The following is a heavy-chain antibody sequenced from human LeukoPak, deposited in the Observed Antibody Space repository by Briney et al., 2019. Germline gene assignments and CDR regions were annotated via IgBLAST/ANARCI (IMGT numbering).Heavy chain of an antibody. V-gene: IGHV4-34*01. Sequence: SETLSLTCAVYGGSFSGYYWSWIRQPPGKGLEWIGEINHSGSTNYNPSLKSRVTISVDTSKNQFSLKLSSVTAADTAVYYCARGGYYGSGNDFRFDPWGQGTLVTVSS. CDR2: INHSGST. J-gene: IGHJ5*02. D-gene: IGHD3-10*01. CDR1: GGSFSGYY. CDR3: ARGGYYGSGNDFRFDP.